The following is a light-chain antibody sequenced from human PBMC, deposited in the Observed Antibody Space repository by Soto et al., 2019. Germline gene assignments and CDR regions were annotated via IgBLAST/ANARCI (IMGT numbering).Light chain of an antibody. J-gene: IGLJ2*01. CDR1: SGHSTYD. CDR2: LKSDGSH. CDR3: QTWGSGFLV. Sequence: QPVLTQSPSASASLGASVKLTCTLSSGHSTYDIAWHQQQSEKGPRYLMKLKSDGSHSKGDGVPDRFSGSSSGAERYLTISSLQSEDEADYYCQTWGSGFLVFGGGTKVTVL. V-gene: IGLV4-69*01.